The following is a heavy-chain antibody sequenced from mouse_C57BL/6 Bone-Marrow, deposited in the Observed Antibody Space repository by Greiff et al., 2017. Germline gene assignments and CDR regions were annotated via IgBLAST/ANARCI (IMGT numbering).Heavy chain of an antibody. Sequence: QVQLQQSGPELVKPGASVKISCKASGYAFSSSWMNWVKQRPGKGLEWIGRIYPGDGDTNYNGKFKGKATLTADKSSSTAYMQLSSLTSEDSAVYFCASLITTVVAGDYFDYWGQGTTLTVSS. V-gene: IGHV1-82*01. CDR3: ASLITTVVAGDYFDY. D-gene: IGHD1-1*01. J-gene: IGHJ2*01. CDR2: IYPGDGDT. CDR1: GYAFSSSW.